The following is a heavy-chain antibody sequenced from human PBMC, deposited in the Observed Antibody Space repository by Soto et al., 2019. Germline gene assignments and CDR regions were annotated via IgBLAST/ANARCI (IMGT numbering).Heavy chain of an antibody. J-gene: IGHJ4*02. V-gene: IGHV3-7*01. D-gene: IGHD3-16*02. Sequence: EVQLVESGGGLVQPGGSLRLSCAASGFTFSRYWMSWVRQAPGKGLEWVANIKQDGSEKYYVDSVKGRFTISRDNAKNSLYLQMNSLRAEDTAVYYCARGVHNDYIWGSYRLALDYWGQGTLVTVSS. CDR2: IKQDGSEK. CDR1: GFTFSRYW. CDR3: ARGVHNDYIWGSYRLALDY.